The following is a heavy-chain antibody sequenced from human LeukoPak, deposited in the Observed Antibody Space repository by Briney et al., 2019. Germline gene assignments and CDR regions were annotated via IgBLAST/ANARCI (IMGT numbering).Heavy chain of an antibody. CDR1: GFTFNDYY. D-gene: IGHD6-19*01. J-gene: IGHJ4*02. CDR2: MSSSGSTI. CDR3: ARESRQWLVLGGVDY. V-gene: IGHV3-11*04. Sequence: WGSLRLSCAASGFTFNDYYMSWIRQAPGKGLEWVSYMSSSGSTIYYADSVKGRFTISRDNAKNSLCLQMNSLRAEDTAVYYCARESRQWLVLGGVDYWGQGTLVTVSS.